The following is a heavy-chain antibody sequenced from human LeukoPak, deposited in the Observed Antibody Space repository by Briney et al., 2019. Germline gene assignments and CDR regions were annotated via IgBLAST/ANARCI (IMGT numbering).Heavy chain of an antibody. J-gene: IGHJ4*02. V-gene: IGHV3-15*01. CDR3: TTRRNSGDYFRDY. CDR2: IKSKTDGGTT. CDR1: GFTFGNAW. D-gene: IGHD4-17*01. Sequence: GGSLRLSCAASGFTFGNAWMSWVRQAPGKGLEWVGRIKSKTDGGTTDYAAPVKGRFTISRDDSKNTLYLQMNSLKTEDTAVYYCTTRRNSGDYFRDYWGQGTLVTVSS.